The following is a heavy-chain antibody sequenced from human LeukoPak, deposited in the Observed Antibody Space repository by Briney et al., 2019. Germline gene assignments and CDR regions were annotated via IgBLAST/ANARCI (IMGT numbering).Heavy chain of an antibody. Sequence: SQTLSLTCTVSGGSISSGGYYWSWIRQHPGKGLEWIGYIYYSGSTYYNPSLKSRVTISVDTSKNQSSLKLSSVTAADTAVYYCARATPRLGNYFDYWGQGTLVTVSS. V-gene: IGHV4-31*03. D-gene: IGHD3-10*01. CDR2: IYYSGST. J-gene: IGHJ4*02. CDR3: ARATPRLGNYFDY. CDR1: GGSISSGGYY.